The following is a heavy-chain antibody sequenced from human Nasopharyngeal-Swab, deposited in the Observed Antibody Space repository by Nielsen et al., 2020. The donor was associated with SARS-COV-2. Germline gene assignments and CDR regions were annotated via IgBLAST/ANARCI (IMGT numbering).Heavy chain of an antibody. Sequence: GESLKISCAASGFTFSSYGMHWVRQAPGKGLEWVAVIWYDGSNKYHADSVKGRFTISRDNSKNTLYLQMNSLRAEDTAVYYCARDSLGPDYYDSSGYSDYWGQGTLVTVSS. CDR3: ARDSLGPDYYDSSGYSDY. CDR2: IWYDGSNK. D-gene: IGHD3-22*01. J-gene: IGHJ4*02. CDR1: GFTFSSYG. V-gene: IGHV3-33*01.